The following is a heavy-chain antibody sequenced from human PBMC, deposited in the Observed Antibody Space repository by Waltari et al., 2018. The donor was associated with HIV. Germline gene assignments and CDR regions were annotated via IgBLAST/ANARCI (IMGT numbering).Heavy chain of an antibody. Sequence: QVQLVESGGDVVQPGTSLRLSCAASGFHFSTYGLHWVRQIPGKGLEWLSLISFDGNTEYYPESVKGRFTISRDKSKNTVYLQMDNLRPEDTGMYYCAKDEQMTTFDYWGQGTLVIVSS. CDR3: AKDEQMTTFDY. V-gene: IGHV3-30*18. D-gene: IGHD1-1*01. CDR2: ISFDGNTE. CDR1: GFHFSTYG. J-gene: IGHJ4*02.